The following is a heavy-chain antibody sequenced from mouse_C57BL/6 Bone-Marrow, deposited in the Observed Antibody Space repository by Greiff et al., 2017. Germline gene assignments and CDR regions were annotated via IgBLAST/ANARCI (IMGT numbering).Heavy chain of an antibody. CDR1: GFTFSDYY. J-gene: IGHJ3*01. CDR2: ISNGGGST. Sequence: EVNVVESGGGLVQPGGSLKLSCAASGFTFSDYYMYWVRQTPEKRLEWVAYISNGGGSTYYPDTVKGRFTISRDNAKNTLYLQMSRLKSEDTAMYYCARPFYDGYYGFAYWGQGTLVTVSA. D-gene: IGHD2-3*01. V-gene: IGHV5-12*01. CDR3: ARPFYDGYYGFAY.